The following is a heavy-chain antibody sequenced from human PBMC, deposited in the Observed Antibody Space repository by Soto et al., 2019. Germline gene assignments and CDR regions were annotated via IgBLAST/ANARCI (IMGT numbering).Heavy chain of an antibody. CDR3: AKDGEEGYCSSTSCYTYYFDY. Sequence: SLRLSCAASGFTFSSYSMNWVRQAPGKGLEWVSYISSSSSTIYYADSVKGRFTISRDNAKNSLYLQMNSLRAEDTAVYYCAKDGEEGYCSSTSCYTYYFDYWGQGTLVTVSS. CDR2: ISSSSSTI. V-gene: IGHV3-48*01. J-gene: IGHJ4*02. CDR1: GFTFSSYS. D-gene: IGHD2-2*02.